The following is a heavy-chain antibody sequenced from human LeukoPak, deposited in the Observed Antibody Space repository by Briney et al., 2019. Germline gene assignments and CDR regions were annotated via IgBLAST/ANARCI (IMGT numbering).Heavy chain of an antibody. D-gene: IGHD6-6*01. CDR1: GGSISSSSHY. V-gene: IGHV4-39*07. CDR3: ARDRSVGVLPAPPFDF. Sequence: SETLSLTCTVSGGSISSSSHYWGWIRQPPGKGLEWIGSMYYRGSTYHNPSLKSRVTISVDTSKNQFSLKLSSVTAADTAVYYCARDRSVGVLPAPPFDFWGQGTLVTVSS. CDR2: MYYRGST. J-gene: IGHJ4*02.